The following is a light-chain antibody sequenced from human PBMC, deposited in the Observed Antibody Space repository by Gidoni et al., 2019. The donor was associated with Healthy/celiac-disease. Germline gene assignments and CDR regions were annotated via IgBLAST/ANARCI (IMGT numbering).Light chain of an antibody. CDR2: GAS. J-gene: IGKJ5*01. CDR1: QSVSSN. Sequence: EIVMTQSPATLSVSLGERATLSCRASQSVSSNLAWYQQKPGQAPRLLIYGASTRDTGIPARFSGSGSGTEFTLTISSLQSEDFAVYYCQQYDNWPPITFGQGTRLEIK. V-gene: IGKV3-15*01. CDR3: QQYDNWPPIT.